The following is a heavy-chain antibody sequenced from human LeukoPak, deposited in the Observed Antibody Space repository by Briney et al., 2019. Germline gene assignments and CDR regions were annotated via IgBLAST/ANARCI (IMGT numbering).Heavy chain of an antibody. Sequence: KPSETLSLTCTVSGGPISSYYWSWIRQPAGKGLEWIGRIYTSGSTNYNPSLKSRVTMSVDTSKNQFSLKLSSVTAADTAVYYCASEIYCGGDCQDDAFDIWGQGTMVTVSS. J-gene: IGHJ3*02. D-gene: IGHD2-21*02. CDR3: ASEIYCGGDCQDDAFDI. CDR2: IYTSGST. V-gene: IGHV4-4*07. CDR1: GGPISSYY.